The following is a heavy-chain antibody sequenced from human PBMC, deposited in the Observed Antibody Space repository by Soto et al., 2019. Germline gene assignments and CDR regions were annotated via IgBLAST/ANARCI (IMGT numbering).Heavy chain of an antibody. J-gene: IGHJ4*01. D-gene: IGHD5-18*01. CDR2: IYYSGST. V-gene: IGHV4-59*08. CDR3: ARGHTAMITVDY. Sequence: TKTVSLTCTVQGGSSSSYYWSWIRQPPGKGLEWIGYIYYSGSTNYNPSLKSRVTISVDTSKNQFSLKLSSVTAADTAVYYCARGHTAMITVDYCG. CDR1: GGSSSSYY.